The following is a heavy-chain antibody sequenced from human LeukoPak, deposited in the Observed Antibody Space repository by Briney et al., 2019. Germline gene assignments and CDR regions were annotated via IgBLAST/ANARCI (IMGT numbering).Heavy chain of an antibody. CDR3: ARDDHWGYAFDI. CDR1: GFSFSDYS. CDR2: ISSSSSYI. D-gene: IGHD3-16*01. J-gene: IGHJ3*02. V-gene: IGHV3-21*01. Sequence: PGGSLRLSCVASGFSFSDYSMNWVRQAPGKGLEWVSSISSSSSYIYYADSVKGRFTISRDNAKNSLYLQMNSLRAEDTAVYYCARDDHWGYAFDIWGQGTKVTVSS.